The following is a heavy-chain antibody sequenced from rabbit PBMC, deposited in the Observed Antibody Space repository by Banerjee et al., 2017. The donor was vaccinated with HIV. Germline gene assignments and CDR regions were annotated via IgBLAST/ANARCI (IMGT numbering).Heavy chain of an antibody. CDR3: ARDLDSVIGWNFGW. CDR1: GFSFSNKAV. CDR2: INAVTGKA. V-gene: IGHV1S45*01. D-gene: IGHD1-1*01. J-gene: IGHJ4*01. Sequence: QEQLVESGGGLVQPEGSLQLSCTASGFSFSNKAVMCWVRQAPGKGLEWIACINAVTGKAVYASWAKGRFTFSKTSSTTVTLQMTSLTAADTATYFCARDLDSVIGWNFGWWGPGTLVTVS.